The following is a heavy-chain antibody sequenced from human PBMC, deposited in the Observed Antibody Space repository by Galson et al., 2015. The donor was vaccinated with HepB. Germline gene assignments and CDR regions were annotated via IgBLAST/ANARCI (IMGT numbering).Heavy chain of an antibody. CDR3: ARQSKIVVPASNQHGMDV. CDR2: IDPSDFYT. V-gene: IGHV5-10-1*01. J-gene: IGHJ6*02. D-gene: IGHD3-22*01. Sequence: QSGAEVKKPGESLRISCKGSGYSFTTYWINWVRQMPGKGLEWMGRIDPSDFYTDYSPSFQGHVSISADKSVNTAFLYWSSLKASDTATYYCARQSKIVVPASNQHGMDVWGQGTTVTVSS. CDR1: GYSFTTYW.